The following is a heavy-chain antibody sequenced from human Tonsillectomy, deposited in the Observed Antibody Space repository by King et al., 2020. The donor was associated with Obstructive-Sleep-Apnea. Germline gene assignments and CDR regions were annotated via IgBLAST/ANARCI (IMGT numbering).Heavy chain of an antibody. J-gene: IGHJ4*02. D-gene: IGHD6-19*01. Sequence: VQLVESGGGVVQPGRSLRLSCAASGFTFNSYGMHWVRQAPGKGLEWVAIIWYDGSNKYYADSVKGRFTISRDNSKHTLYLQMNSLRVEDTAFYYCAKDKRSAVAGIHYWGRGTLVTVSS. V-gene: IGHV3-33*06. CDR3: AKDKRSAVAGIHY. CDR1: GFTFNSYG. CDR2: IWYDGSNK.